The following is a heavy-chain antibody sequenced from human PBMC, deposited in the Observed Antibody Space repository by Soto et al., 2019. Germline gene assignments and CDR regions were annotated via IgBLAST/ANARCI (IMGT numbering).Heavy chain of an antibody. CDR2: IFYSGST. Sequence: SETLSLTCTVSGSPISDHYWSWIRQPPGKGLEWIGYIFYSGSTNYNPSLKSRVTISVDTSKNQFSLKLSSVTAADTAVYYCARGRYFDWLSFDYWGQGTLVTVSS. D-gene: IGHD3-9*01. J-gene: IGHJ4*02. CDR1: GSPISDHY. V-gene: IGHV4-59*11. CDR3: ARGRYFDWLSFDY.